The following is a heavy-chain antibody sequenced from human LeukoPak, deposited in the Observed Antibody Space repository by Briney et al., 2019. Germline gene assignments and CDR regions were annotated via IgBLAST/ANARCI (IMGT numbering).Heavy chain of an antibody. V-gene: IGHV1-69*13. Sequence: GASVNVSCKASGGTFSSYAISWVRQAPGQGLEWMGGIIPIFDTANYAQKFQGRVTITADESTSTTYMELSSLRSEDTAVYYCARESYPRITTAADGSDYWGQGTLVTVSS. J-gene: IGHJ4*02. CDR1: GGTFSSYA. D-gene: IGHD6-13*01. CDR3: ARESYPRITTAADGSDY. CDR2: IIPIFDTA.